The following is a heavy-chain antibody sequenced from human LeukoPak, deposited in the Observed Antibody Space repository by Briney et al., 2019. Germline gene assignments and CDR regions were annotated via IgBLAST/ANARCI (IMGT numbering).Heavy chain of an antibody. V-gene: IGHV3-11*05. D-gene: IGHD3-22*01. Sequence: GGSLRLSCGASGFTFNSYDMSWVRQAPGEGLGWGSYISSVNNYANYGDSVKGRFTISRDNAKNSLYLQMNSLRAEDTAVYFCATVYDSGGYYFNYWGQGTLVTVSS. CDR3: ATVYDSGGYYFNY. CDR2: ISSVNNYA. J-gene: IGHJ4*02. CDR1: GFTFNSYD.